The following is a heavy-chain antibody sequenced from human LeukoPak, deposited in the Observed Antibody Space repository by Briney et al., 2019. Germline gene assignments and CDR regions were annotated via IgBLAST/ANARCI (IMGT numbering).Heavy chain of an antibody. CDR3: AATKRGSWGYFDWLLIY. D-gene: IGHD3-9*01. J-gene: IGHJ4*02. Sequence: GGSLRLSCAASGFTFSSYAMSWVRQAPGKGLEWVSAISGSGGSTYYADSVKGRFTISRDNSKNTLYLQMNSLRAEDTAVYYCAATKRGSWGYFDWLLIYWGQGTLVTVSS. CDR1: GFTFSSYA. CDR2: ISGSGGST. V-gene: IGHV3-23*01.